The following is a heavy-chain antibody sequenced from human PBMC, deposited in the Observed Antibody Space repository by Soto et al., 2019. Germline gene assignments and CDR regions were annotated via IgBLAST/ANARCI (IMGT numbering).Heavy chain of an antibody. J-gene: IGHJ6*02. CDR3: ARDIVVVPAAEQSYYYYGMDV. CDR1: GYTFTSYG. CDR2: ISAYNGNT. D-gene: IGHD2-2*01. V-gene: IGHV1-18*01. Sequence: ASVKVSCKASGYTFTSYGISWVLQAPGQGLEWMGWISAYNGNTNYAQKLQGRVTMTTDTSTSTAYMELRSLRSDDTAVYYCARDIVVVPAAEQSYYYYGMDVWGQGTTVT.